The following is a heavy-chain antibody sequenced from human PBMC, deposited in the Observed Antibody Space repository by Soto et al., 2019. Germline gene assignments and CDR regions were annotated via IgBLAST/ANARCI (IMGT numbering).Heavy chain of an antibody. V-gene: IGHV2-5*01. D-gene: IGHD7-27*01. CDR1: GFSLNTGGGG. CDR2: IYWNDDK. CDR3: ARRPNWGLEGLGA. J-gene: IGHJ6*02. Sequence: QITLKESGPTLVKPTQTLTLTCTLSGFSLNTGGGGVVWIRQPPRKALEWLALIYWNDDKGYSPSLKSRLTITTDTSRNQVVLTMTNMDPVDTATYYCARRPNWGLEGLGAWGQGTTVTVSS.